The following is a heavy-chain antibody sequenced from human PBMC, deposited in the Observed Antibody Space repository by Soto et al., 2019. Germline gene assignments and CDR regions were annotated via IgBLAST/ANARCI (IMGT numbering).Heavy chain of an antibody. J-gene: IGHJ4*02. D-gene: IGHD3-16*01. CDR2: MYYSGST. CDR3: ASSAGLGVYFDY. CDR1: GGSISSSDFY. V-gene: IGHV4-39*01. Sequence: SETLSLTCTVSGGSISSSDFYWGWLRQTPGKGLEFIGSMYYSGSTYYNPSLKSRVTISVDTSKNQFSLKLSSVTAADTAVYYCASSAGLGVYFDYWGQGTLVTVSS.